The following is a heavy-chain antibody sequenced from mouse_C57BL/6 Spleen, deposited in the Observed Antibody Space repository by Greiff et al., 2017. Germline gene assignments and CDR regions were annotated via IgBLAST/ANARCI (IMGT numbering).Heavy chain of an antibody. V-gene: IGHV5-9-1*02. Sequence: EVMLVESGAGLVKPGGSLKISCAASGFTFSSYAMSWVRQTPEKRLEWVAYISSGGDYIYYADTVKGRFTISRDNARNTLYLQMVSLKSEDTAMYYCTRSYSSSSRYFDVWGAKATVTVSS. CDR3: TRSYSSSSRYFDV. CDR1: GFTFSSYA. D-gene: IGHD1-1*01. CDR2: ISSGGDYI. J-gene: IGHJ1*01.